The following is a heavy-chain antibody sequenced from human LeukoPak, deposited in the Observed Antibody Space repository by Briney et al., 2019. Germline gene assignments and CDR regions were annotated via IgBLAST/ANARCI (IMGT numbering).Heavy chain of an antibody. Sequence: GRSLRLSCAASGFTFSSYGMHWVRQAPGKGLEWVAVISYDGSNTYYADSVKGRFTISRDNSKNTVYLQMNSLRAEDTAVYYCARDSDYGETFDYWGQGTLVTVSS. CDR2: ISYDGSNT. D-gene: IGHD4-17*01. J-gene: IGHJ4*02. CDR3: ARDSDYGETFDY. CDR1: GFTFSSYG. V-gene: IGHV3-30*03.